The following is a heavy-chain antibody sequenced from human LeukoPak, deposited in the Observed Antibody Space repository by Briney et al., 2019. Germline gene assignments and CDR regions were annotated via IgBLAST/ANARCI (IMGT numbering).Heavy chain of an antibody. V-gene: IGHV3-33*01. Sequence: GGSLRLSCAASGFTFSSYGMHWVRQAPGKGLEWVAVIWYDGSNKYYADSEKGRFTISRDNSKNTLYLQMNSLRAEDTAVYYCARTATVATPLFDYWGQGTLVTVSS. CDR1: GFTFSSYG. CDR3: ARTATVATPLFDY. D-gene: IGHD4-23*01. J-gene: IGHJ4*02. CDR2: IWYDGSNK.